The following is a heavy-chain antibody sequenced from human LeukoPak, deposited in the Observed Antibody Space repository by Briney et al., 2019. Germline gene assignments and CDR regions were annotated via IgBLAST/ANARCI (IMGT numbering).Heavy chain of an antibody. V-gene: IGHV4-39*01. D-gene: IGHD5-24*01. Sequence: SETLSLTCTVSGDSISSSTYYCGWVRQPPGKGLEWIGNIYYSGSTYYNPPLKSRVTISVDTSKNQFSLKLSSVTAADTAVYYCAKTYGYNPFDYWGQGTLVTVSS. CDR1: GDSISSSTYY. J-gene: IGHJ4*02. CDR2: IYYSGST. CDR3: AKTYGYNPFDY.